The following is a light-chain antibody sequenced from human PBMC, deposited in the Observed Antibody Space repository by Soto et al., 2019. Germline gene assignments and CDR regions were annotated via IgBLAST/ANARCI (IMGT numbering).Light chain of an antibody. Sequence: EVVLTQSPVTLSLSPGERATLSCRASQSFRGLLAWYQQKPGQAPRLLIYADSNRATGIPARFSGSGSGRDFTLTISSLEPEDFSVYYCQQRYNWPITFGQGTRLEIK. V-gene: IGKV3-11*02. CDR1: QSFRGL. J-gene: IGKJ5*01. CDR2: ADS. CDR3: QQRYNWPIT.